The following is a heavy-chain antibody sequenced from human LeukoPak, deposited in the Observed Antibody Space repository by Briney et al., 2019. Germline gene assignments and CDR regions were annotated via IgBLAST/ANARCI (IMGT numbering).Heavy chain of an antibody. CDR1: GYSFTSYW. Sequence: GESLKISCKGSGYSFTSYWIGWVRQMPGKGLEWMGIIYPGDSDTRYSPSFQGQVTISADKSISTAYLQWSSLKASDTAMYYCAIGLGYREDHDAFDIWGQGTMVTVSS. J-gene: IGHJ3*02. D-gene: IGHD5-12*01. CDR3: AIGLGYREDHDAFDI. V-gene: IGHV5-51*01. CDR2: IYPGDSDT.